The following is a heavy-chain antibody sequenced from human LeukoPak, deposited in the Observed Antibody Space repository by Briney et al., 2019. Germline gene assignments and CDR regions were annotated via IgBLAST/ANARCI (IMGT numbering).Heavy chain of an antibody. CDR1: GFIFSSYS. D-gene: IGHD3-22*01. J-gene: IGHJ4*02. Sequence: PGGSLRLSCAASGFIFSSYSMNWVRQAPGKGVEWVSSISSSSSYIYYADSVKGRFTISRDNAKNSLYLQMNSLRAEDTAVYYCARDSNYYDSSGYYSYFDYWGQGTLVTVSS. V-gene: IGHV3-21*01. CDR2: ISSSSSYI. CDR3: ARDSNYYDSSGYYSYFDY.